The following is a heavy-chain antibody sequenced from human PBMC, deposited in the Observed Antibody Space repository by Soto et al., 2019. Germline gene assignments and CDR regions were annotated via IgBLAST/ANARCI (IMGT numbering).Heavy chain of an antibody. Sequence: PGGSLRLSCAASGFTFSSYAMSWVRQAPGKGLEWVSAISGSGGSTYYADSVKGRFTISRDNAKNSLYLQMNSLRAEDTAVYYCARERIEAAGRVSAYWGQGTLVTVSS. V-gene: IGHV3-23*01. CDR1: GFTFSSYA. CDR3: ARERIEAAGRVSAY. D-gene: IGHD6-13*01. J-gene: IGHJ4*02. CDR2: ISGSGGST.